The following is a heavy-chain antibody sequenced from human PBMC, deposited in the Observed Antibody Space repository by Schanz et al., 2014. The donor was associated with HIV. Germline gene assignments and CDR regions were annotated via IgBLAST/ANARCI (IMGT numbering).Heavy chain of an antibody. J-gene: IGHJ4*02. D-gene: IGHD3-22*01. CDR1: GGSISSGSYY. CDR2: TYYRGST. Sequence: QVQLQESGPGLVKPSQTLSLTCTVSGGSISSGSYYWSWIRQHPGKGLEWIGYTYYRGSTYYNPSIKSRLTISLDTSKNQFSLNLSSVTAADTAVYYCAANYYDTSGCDYWGQGTLVTVSS. V-gene: IGHV4-31*03. CDR3: AANYYDTSGCDY.